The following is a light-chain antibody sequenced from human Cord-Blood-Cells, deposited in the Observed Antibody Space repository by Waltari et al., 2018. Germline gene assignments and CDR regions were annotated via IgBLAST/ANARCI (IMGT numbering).Light chain of an antibody. CDR2: EDN. Sequence: NFMLTQPHSVSESPGTTVTISCTRSSGSLARNYVQWYQQRPGSAPTTVIYEDNQRPSGVPDRFSGSIDSSSNSASLTISGLKTEDEADYYCQSYDSSNWVFGGGTKLTVL. CDR1: SGSLARNY. V-gene: IGLV6-57*03. J-gene: IGLJ3*02. CDR3: QSYDSSNWV.